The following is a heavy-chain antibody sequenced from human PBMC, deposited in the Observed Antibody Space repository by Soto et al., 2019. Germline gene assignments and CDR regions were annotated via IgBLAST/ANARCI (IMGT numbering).Heavy chain of an antibody. J-gene: IGHJ5*02. Sequence: GGSLRLSFSASGFTFSSYAMHWVRQAPGKGLEDVSAISSNGGSTYYADSVKVRFTISRDNSKNTLYLQMSSLRAEDTAVYYCVKSNPSTQPRHIVLMLDWFHXWGQVTLVTVSX. V-gene: IGHV3-64D*06. CDR1: GFTFSSYA. D-gene: IGHD2-8*01. CDR3: VKSNPSTQPRHIVLMLDWFHX. CDR2: ISSNGGST.